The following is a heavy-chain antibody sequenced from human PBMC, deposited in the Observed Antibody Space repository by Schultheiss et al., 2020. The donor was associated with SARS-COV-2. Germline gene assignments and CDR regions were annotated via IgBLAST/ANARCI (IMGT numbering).Heavy chain of an antibody. CDR2: INHSGST. V-gene: IGHV4-34*01. CDR3: ARVYSDYPDFYFDY. J-gene: IGHJ4*02. Sequence: SETLSLTCTVSGGSISSYYWSWIRQPPGKGLEWIGEINHSGSTNYNPSLKSRVTISVDTSKNQFSLKLSSVTAADTAVYYCARVYSDYPDFYFDYWGPGALVTVSS. CDR1: GGSISSYY. D-gene: IGHD4-11*01.